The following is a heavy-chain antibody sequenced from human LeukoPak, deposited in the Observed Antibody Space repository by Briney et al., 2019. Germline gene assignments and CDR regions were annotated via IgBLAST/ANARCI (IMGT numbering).Heavy chain of an antibody. D-gene: IGHD2-8*01. CDR2: IYPDDSDT. CDR3: ARLAFCTNAVCFSNYYYSMDV. CDR1: GSTFTSYW. V-gene: IGHV5-51*01. Sequence: GESLEISCQGPGSTFTSYWIGWVRQLPGKGLEWMGIIYPDDSDTNYSPSFQGQVTISADKSISTAYLQWSSLKASDTAMYYCARLAFCTNAVCFSNYYYSMDVWGRGTTVTVSS. J-gene: IGHJ6*03.